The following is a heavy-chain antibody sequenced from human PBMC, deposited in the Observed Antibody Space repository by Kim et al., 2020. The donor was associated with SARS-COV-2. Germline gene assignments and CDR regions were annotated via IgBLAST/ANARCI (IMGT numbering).Heavy chain of an antibody. CDR2: IIPNIGTA. CDR1: GDTFSSYA. J-gene: IGHJ5*02. V-gene: IGHV1-69*13. D-gene: IGHD2-2*01. Sequence: SVKVSCKASGDTFSSYAISWVRQAPGQGLEWMGGIIPNIGTANYAQKFQGRVTITADESTSTAYMELSSLRSEDTAVYYCAGGGGCSSTSCYGWFDPWGQGTLVTVSS. CDR3: AGGGGCSSTSCYGWFDP.